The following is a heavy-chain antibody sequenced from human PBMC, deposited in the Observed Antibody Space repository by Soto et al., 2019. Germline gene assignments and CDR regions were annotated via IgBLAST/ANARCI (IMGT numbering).Heavy chain of an antibody. CDR1: GGSMCSSY. D-gene: IGHD3-22*01. CDR3: AREAKSYYDSSGYYDY. CDR2: IYYSGST. Sequence: SETPSLTCAFCGGSMCSSYWTWLRQHTGKGLEWIGYIYYSGSTNYNPSLKSRVTISVDTSKNQFSLKLSSVTAADTAVYYCAREAKSYYDSSGYYDYWGQAILLTV. V-gene: IGHV4-59*01. J-gene: IGHJ4*02.